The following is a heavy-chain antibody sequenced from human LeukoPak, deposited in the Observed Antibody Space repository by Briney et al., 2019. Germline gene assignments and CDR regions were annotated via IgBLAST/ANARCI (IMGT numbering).Heavy chain of an antibody. Sequence: ASVKVSCKASGYTFTSYAMHWVRQAPGQRLEWMGWINAGNGNTKYSQKLQGRVTITRDTSASTAYMELSSLRSEDTAVYYCAREDYDYVWGSYRYDYWGQGTLVTVSS. CDR3: AREDYDYVWGSYRYDY. CDR1: GYTFTSYA. J-gene: IGHJ4*02. D-gene: IGHD3-16*02. V-gene: IGHV1-3*01. CDR2: INAGNGNT.